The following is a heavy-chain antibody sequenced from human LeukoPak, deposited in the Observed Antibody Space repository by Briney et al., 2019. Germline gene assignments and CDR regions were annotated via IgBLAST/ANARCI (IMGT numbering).Heavy chain of an antibody. D-gene: IGHD5-18*01. CDR2: IYYSGST. Sequence: SETLSLTCTVSGGSISSSSYYWGWIRQPPGKGLEWIGSIYYSGSTYYNPSLKSRVTISVDTSKNQFSLKLSSVTAADTAVYYCARDRGGYTYSHDYWGQGTLVTVSS. CDR3: ARDRGGYTYSHDY. V-gene: IGHV4-39*07. CDR1: GGSISSSSYY. J-gene: IGHJ4*02.